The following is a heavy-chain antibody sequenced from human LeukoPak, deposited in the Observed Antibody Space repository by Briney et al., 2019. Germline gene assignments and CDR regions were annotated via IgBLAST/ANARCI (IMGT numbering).Heavy chain of an antibody. D-gene: IGHD3-10*01. V-gene: IGHV3-7*01. CDR1: GFTFSTYW. Sequence: GGSLRLSCAVSGFTFSTYWMSWVRQAPGKGLEWVANIKQGGSEKYYVDSVKGRFTISRDNAKNSLYLQMNSLRAEDTAVYYCARYSAYGSGSYSPLFDYWGQGTLVTVSS. J-gene: IGHJ4*02. CDR2: IKQGGSEK. CDR3: ARYSAYGSGSYSPLFDY.